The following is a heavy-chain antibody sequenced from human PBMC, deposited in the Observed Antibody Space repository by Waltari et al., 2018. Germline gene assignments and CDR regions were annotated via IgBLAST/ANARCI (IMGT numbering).Heavy chain of an antibody. CDR1: GFTFSSYA. D-gene: IGHD1-1*01. V-gene: IGHV3-30-3*01. Sequence: QVQLVESGGGVVQPGRSLRLSCAASGFTFSSYAMHWVRQAPGKGLEWVAVISYDGSNKYYADSVKGRFTISRDNSKNTLYLQMNSLRAEDTAVYYCASLDYAFDIWGQGTMVTVSS. J-gene: IGHJ3*02. CDR2: ISYDGSNK. CDR3: ASLDYAFDI.